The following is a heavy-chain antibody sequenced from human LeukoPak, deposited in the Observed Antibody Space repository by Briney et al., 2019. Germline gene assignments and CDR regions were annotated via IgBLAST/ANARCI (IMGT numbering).Heavy chain of an antibody. J-gene: IGHJ5*02. CDR2: ISSSGSTI. D-gene: IGHD5-18*01. Sequence: GGSLRLSCAASGFTFSSYEMNWVRQAPGKGLEWVSYISSSGSTIYYADSVKGRFTISRDNAKNSLHLQMNSLRAEDTAVYYCARHGYSYGYNWFDLWGQGTLVTVSS. CDR1: GFTFSSYE. CDR3: ARHGYSYGYNWFDL. V-gene: IGHV3-48*03.